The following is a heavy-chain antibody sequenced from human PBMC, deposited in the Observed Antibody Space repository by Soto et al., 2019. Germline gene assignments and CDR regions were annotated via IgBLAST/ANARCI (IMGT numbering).Heavy chain of an antibody. CDR2: VHYSGST. CDR3: ARGGAKRGYSAYDALDY. J-gene: IGHJ4*02. Sequence: SETLSLTCTVSGGSISVFYWSWFRQPPGKGLEWIGYVHYSGSTNYNPSLKSRVTITADTSKSQFSLKLSSVTAADTAVYYCARGGAKRGYSAYDALDYWGQGTLVTVSS. D-gene: IGHD5-12*01. V-gene: IGHV4-59*01. CDR1: GGSISVFY.